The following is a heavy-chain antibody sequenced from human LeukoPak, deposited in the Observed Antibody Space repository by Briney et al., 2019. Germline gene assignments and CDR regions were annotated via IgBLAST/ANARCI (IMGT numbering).Heavy chain of an antibody. D-gene: IGHD5-18*01. J-gene: IGHJ5*02. Sequence: SQTLSLTCVISGDSVSSNSAAWNWIRQSPSRGLEWLGRTYYRSKWYNDYAVSVKSRITVDPDTSKNQFSLHLNSVTPEDTAVYYCAGYSYGVRPSWGQGTLVTVSS. V-gene: IGHV6-1*01. CDR2: TYYRSKWYN. CDR3: AGYSYGVRPS. CDR1: GDSVSSNSAA.